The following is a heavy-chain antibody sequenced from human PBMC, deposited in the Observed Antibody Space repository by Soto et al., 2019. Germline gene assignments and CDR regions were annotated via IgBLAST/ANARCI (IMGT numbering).Heavy chain of an antibody. D-gene: IGHD1-26*01. Sequence: SETLSLTCTVSGGSVSSGSYYWSWIRQPPGKGLEWIGYIYYSGSTNYNPSLKSRVTISVDTSKNQFSLKLSSVTAADTAVYYCARVDLLDQKFDYWGQGPLVTVSS. CDR1: GGSVSSGSYY. V-gene: IGHV4-61*01. CDR2: IYYSGST. J-gene: IGHJ4*02. CDR3: ARVDLLDQKFDY.